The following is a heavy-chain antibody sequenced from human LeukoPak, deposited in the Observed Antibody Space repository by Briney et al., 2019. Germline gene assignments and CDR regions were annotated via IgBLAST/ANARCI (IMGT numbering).Heavy chain of an antibody. V-gene: IGHV1-69*02. Sequence: ASVKVSCKASGGTFSSYTISWVRQAPGQGLEWMGRIIPILGIANYAQKFQGRVTITADKSTSTAYMELSSLRSEDTAAYYCAGGGSSGYPQDYWGQGTLVTVSS. CDR2: IIPILGIA. CDR3: AGGGSSGYPQDY. D-gene: IGHD3-22*01. J-gene: IGHJ4*02. CDR1: GGTFSSYT.